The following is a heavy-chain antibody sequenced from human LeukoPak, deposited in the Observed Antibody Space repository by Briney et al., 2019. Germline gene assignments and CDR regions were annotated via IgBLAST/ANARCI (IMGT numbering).Heavy chain of an antibody. Sequence: PGGSLRLSCAVSGFTFSSYWMHWVRQAPGKGLVWVSRINSDGSSTSCAVSVKGRFTISRDNAKNTLYLQMNSVRAEDTAVYYCAIPTSFSGWYGYWGQGTLVTVSS. J-gene: IGHJ4*02. CDR2: INSDGSST. D-gene: IGHD6-19*01. CDR3: AIPTSFSGWYGY. CDR1: GFTFSSYW. V-gene: IGHV3-74*01.